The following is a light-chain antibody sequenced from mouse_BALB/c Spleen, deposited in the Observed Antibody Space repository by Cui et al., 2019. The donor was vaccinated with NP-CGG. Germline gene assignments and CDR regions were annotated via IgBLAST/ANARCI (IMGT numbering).Light chain of an antibody. CDR2: DTN. CDR1: TGAVTTKNY. Sequence: QAVVTQESALTTSPGETVTLTCRSSTGAVTTKNYANWVQEKPDHLFTGLIGDTNNRAPCVPARFSGSLSGDKAALTITGAQTEDEAIYFCALWYSNHWVFGGGTKLTVL. V-gene: IGLV1*01. J-gene: IGLJ1*01. CDR3: ALWYSNHWV.